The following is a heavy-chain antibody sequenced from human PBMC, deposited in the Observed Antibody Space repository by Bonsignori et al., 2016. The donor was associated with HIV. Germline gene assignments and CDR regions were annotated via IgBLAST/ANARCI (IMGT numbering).Heavy chain of an antibody. J-gene: IGHJ1*01. CDR1: GFTFSSYG. CDR3: AKPPGIGSRIEYFQY. CDR2: IWFDANIE. V-gene: IGHV3-33*06. D-gene: IGHD2-21*01. Sequence: GGSLRLSCAASGFTFSSYGMHWVRQAPGKGLEWVAIIWFDANIEYYADSVKGRFTVSRDNSNNTLYLQMNRVRDEDTAVYYCAKPPGIGSRIEYFQYWGQGTLVTVSS.